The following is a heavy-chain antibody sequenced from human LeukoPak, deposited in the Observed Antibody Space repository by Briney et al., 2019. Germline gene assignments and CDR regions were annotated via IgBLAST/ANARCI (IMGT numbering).Heavy chain of an antibody. D-gene: IGHD3-10*01. CDR1: GFTFSSYW. Sequence: GGSLRLSCAASGFTFSSYWMHWVRQAPGKGLVWVSRINSDGSSTSYADSVKGRLTISRDNAKNTLFLQMNSLRAEDTAVYYCAKGLNGYGSGSYSHLDAFDIWGQGTMVTVSS. V-gene: IGHV3-74*01. CDR3: AKGLNGYGSGSYSHLDAFDI. CDR2: INSDGSST. J-gene: IGHJ3*02.